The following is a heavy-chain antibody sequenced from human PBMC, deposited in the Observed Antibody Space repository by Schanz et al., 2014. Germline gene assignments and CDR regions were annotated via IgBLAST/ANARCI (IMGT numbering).Heavy chain of an antibody. CDR1: GYTFTTYD. D-gene: IGHD1-1*01. Sequence: AEVKKPGASLKVSCKASGYTFTTYDINWVRRAPGHGLELMGWMNTNRGNTVYAQKFQGGVSMTRDASISSSYMDLSRLTSEETAVYYCAKGHDALEGGWDLGRIETFSS. J-gene: IGHJ3*01. CDR3: AKGHDALEGG. CDR2: MNTNRGNT. V-gene: IGHV1-8*01.